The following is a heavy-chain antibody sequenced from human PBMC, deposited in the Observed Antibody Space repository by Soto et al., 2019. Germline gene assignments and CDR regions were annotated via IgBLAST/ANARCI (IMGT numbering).Heavy chain of an antibody. CDR2: IYYTGST. V-gene: IGHV4-39*01. J-gene: IGHJ4*02. CDR3: AGRRAGDYYFDY. Sequence: SESLSLTCTVSVGSVSSSSYYWGWILQPPGKGLEWIGTIYYTGSTSYSPSLKSRVTISVDTSKTQFSLNLKSVTAADTAVYYCAGRRAGDYYFDYWGQGTLVTVSS. D-gene: IGHD1-26*01. CDR1: VGSVSSSSYY.